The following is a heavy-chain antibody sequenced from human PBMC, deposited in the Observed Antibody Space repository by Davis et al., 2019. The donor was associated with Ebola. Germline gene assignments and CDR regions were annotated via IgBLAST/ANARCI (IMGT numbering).Heavy chain of an antibody. J-gene: IGHJ4*02. Sequence: GESLKISCAASGFTFRSAWITWVRQAPGKGLEWVGRIKSRSDDGTTHYGVRVKGRFTISRDDSKNTVYLEMNSLKTEDTALYYCTRGSGMYDWGRGTLVTVST. D-gene: IGHD6-25*01. V-gene: IGHV3-15*06. CDR1: GFTFRSAW. CDR3: TRGSGMYD. CDR2: IKSRSDDGTT.